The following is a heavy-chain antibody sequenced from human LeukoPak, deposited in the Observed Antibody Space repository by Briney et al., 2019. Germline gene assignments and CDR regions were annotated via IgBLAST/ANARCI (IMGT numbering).Heavy chain of an antibody. D-gene: IGHD2-8*01. CDR2: ISSSSSYI. Sequence: GGSLRLSCAASGFTFSSYSMNWVRQAPGKGLEWVSSISSSSSYIYYADSVKGRFTISRDNARNSLYLQMNSLRAEDTALYYCARDHPDCTNGVCSTNYYYYMDVWGKGTTVTVSS. CDR3: ARDHPDCTNGVCSTNYYYYMDV. CDR1: GFTFSSYS. V-gene: IGHV3-21*04. J-gene: IGHJ6*03.